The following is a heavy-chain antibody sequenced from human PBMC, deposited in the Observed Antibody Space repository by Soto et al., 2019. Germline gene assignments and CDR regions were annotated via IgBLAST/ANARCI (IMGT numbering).Heavy chain of an antibody. Sequence: PGGSLRLSCAASGFTFSSYAMHWVRQAPGKGLEWVAVISYDGSNKYYADSVKGRSTISRDNSKNTLYLQMNSLRAEDTAVYYCARPRLPAAIRYSWFDPWGQGTLVTVSS. CDR2: ISYDGSNK. J-gene: IGHJ5*02. D-gene: IGHD2-21*02. CDR1: GFTFSSYA. V-gene: IGHV3-30-3*01. CDR3: ARPRLPAAIRYSWFDP.